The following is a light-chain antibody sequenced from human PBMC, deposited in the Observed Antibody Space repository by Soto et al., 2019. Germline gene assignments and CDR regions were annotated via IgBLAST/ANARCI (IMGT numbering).Light chain of an antibody. CDR2: DSS. J-gene: IGKJ4*01. Sequence: EIVLTQSPGTLSLSPWERASLSCRASQTINNYVAWYQQKPGQAPRVLIYDSSIRATGVPDRFSGSGSGTDFTLTISRLEPEDFAVYYCQQYVDSPETFGGGTKVEIK. CDR1: QTINNY. V-gene: IGKV3-20*01. CDR3: QQYVDSPET.